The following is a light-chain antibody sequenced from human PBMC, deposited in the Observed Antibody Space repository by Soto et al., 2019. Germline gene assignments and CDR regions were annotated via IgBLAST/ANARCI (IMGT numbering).Light chain of an antibody. J-gene: IGKJ4*01. V-gene: IGKV1D-13*01. CDR1: QAISSA. Sequence: AIQLTQSPSSLSASVGDRVTITCRASQAISSALAWYQQKPGKAPKLLIYHASSLESGVPSRFSGSGSGTDFTLTISSLQPEDFATYYCQQFNYLLTFGGGTKVEIE. CDR2: HAS. CDR3: QQFNYLLT.